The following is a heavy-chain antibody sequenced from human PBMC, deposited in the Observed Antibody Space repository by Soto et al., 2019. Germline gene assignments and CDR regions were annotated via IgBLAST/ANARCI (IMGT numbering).Heavy chain of an antibody. J-gene: IGHJ5*02. CDR3: ARGVATIGP. CDR2: IYYSGST. Sequence: QVQLQESGPRLVKPSETLSLTCTVSGDSISSYYWSWIRQPPGKGLEWIGYIYYSGSTNYNPSLTSRVTISVDTPKNQFSLKLPSVTAADTAVYYCARGVATIGPWGQGTLVTVSS. D-gene: IGHD5-12*01. V-gene: IGHV4-59*01. CDR1: GDSISSYY.